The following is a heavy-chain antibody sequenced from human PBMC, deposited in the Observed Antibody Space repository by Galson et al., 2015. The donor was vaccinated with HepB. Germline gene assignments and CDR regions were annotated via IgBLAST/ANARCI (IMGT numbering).Heavy chain of an antibody. Sequence: LSLTCTVSGGSISSYYWSWIRQPPGKGLEWIGYIYYSGSTNYNPSLKSRVTISVDTSKNQFSLKLSSVTAADTAVYYCARGQLLFWYFDLWGRGTLVTVSS. J-gene: IGHJ2*01. CDR2: IYYSGST. D-gene: IGHD2-2*01. V-gene: IGHV4-59*08. CDR3: ARGQLLFWYFDL. CDR1: GGSISSYY.